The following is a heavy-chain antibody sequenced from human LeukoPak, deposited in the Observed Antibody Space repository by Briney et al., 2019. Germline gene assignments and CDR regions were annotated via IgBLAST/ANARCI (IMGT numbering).Heavy chain of an antibody. CDR2: ISSSSSYI. Sequence: GRSLRLSCAASGFTFSSYGMHWVRQAPGKGLEWVSSISSSSSYIYYADSVKGRFTISRDNAKNSLYLQMNSLRAEDTAVYYCARDLALAAAGLRSLGYWGQGTLVTVSS. CDR3: ARDLALAAAGLRSLGY. J-gene: IGHJ4*02. CDR1: GFTFSSYG. D-gene: IGHD6-13*01. V-gene: IGHV3-21*01.